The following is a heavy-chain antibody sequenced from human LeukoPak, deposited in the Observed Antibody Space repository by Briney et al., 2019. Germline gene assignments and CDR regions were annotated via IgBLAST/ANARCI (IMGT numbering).Heavy chain of an antibody. J-gene: IGHJ6*03. Sequence: PGGSLRLSCAASGFTFSSYSMNWVRQAPGKGLEWVSSISSSSSYIYYADSVKGRFTISRDNAKNSLYLQMNSLRAEDTAVYYCARESTARYYMDVWGKGTTVTVSS. CDR2: ISSSSSYI. CDR1: GFTFSSYS. D-gene: IGHD5-18*01. CDR3: ARESTARYYMDV. V-gene: IGHV3-21*01.